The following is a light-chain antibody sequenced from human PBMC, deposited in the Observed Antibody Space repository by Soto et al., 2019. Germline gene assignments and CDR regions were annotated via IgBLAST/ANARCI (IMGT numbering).Light chain of an antibody. CDR3: EAWDAPLNGL. CDR1: SSNIGSNT. CDR2: SNN. V-gene: IGLV1-44*01. J-gene: IGLJ2*01. Sequence: QSVLTQPPSASGTPGQRVTISCSGSSSNIGSNTVNWYQQVPGTAPKLLIYSNNQRPSGVPDRFSGSKSGTSASLAISGLQSEDEADYYCEAWDAPLNGLFGGGTKLTVL.